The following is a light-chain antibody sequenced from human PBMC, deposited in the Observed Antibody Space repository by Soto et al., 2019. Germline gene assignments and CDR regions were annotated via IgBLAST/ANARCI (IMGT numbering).Light chain of an antibody. V-gene: IGLV6-57*02. J-gene: IGLJ2*01. CDR1: SGSIASNY. CDR2: EDN. Sequence: NFMLTQPHSVSESPGKTVTISCTGSSGSIASNYVQWYQQRPGSAPTTVIYEDNQRPSEVPDRFSGSIDSSSNSASLTISGLKTEDEADYYCQSYDSSNQVVFGGGTKLTVL. CDR3: QSYDSSNQVV.